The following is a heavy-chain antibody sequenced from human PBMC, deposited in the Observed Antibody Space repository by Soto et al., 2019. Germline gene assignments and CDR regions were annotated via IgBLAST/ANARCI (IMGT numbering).Heavy chain of an antibody. Sequence: QAQLEQSGAEVKKPGASVKVSCKSSGYTFSTSGISWVRQAPGQGLAGMGWISTYNGDANYAQRFQGRVTRTPDTSTSTTVMELRSLRSDATAVYYGAREGPSPYYYYGMDVWGQGTTGTVSS. V-gene: IGHV1-18*01. J-gene: IGHJ6*02. CDR3: AREGPSPYYYYGMDV. CDR1: GYTFSTSG. CDR2: ISTYNGDA.